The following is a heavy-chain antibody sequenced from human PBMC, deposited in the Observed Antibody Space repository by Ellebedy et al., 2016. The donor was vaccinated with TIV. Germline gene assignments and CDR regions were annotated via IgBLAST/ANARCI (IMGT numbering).Heavy chain of an antibody. D-gene: IGHD3-10*01. V-gene: IGHV4-31*03. J-gene: IGHJ4*02. CDR1: GGSINSGAYY. CDR2: IYYSGST. Sequence: SETLSLTXTVSGGSINSGAYYWSWPRQLPGKGLEWIGYIYYSGSTYYNPSLKSRVAISEATSKNQFSLKLRSVTAADTAVYYCARVGPGDIGFEHWGQGTLVTVSS. CDR3: ARVGPGDIGFEH.